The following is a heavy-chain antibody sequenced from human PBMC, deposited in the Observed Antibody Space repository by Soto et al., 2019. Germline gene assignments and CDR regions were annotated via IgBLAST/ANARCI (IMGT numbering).Heavy chain of an antibody. J-gene: IGHJ4*02. CDR1: GGSISSGDYY. CDR3: AREHRWEISGYSFYDS. Sequence: PSETLSLTCTVSGGSISSGDYYWSWIRQPPGKGLEWIGYIYYSGSTYYNPSLKSRVTISVDTSKNQFSLKLSSVTAADTAVYYCAREHRWEISGYSFYDSWGQGNLVTVSS. CDR2: IYYSGST. V-gene: IGHV4-30-4*01. D-gene: IGHD5-12*01.